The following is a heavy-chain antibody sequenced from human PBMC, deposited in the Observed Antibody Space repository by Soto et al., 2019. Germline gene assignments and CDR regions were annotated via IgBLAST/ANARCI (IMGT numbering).Heavy chain of an antibody. D-gene: IGHD4-17*01. V-gene: IGHV4-34*01. Sequence: SETLSLTCAVYGGSFSGYYWSWIRQPPGKGLEWIGEINHSGSTNYNPSLKSRVTISVDTSENQLSLKLSSVTAADTAVYYCARGGDYYYGMDVWGQGTTVTVSS. CDR2: INHSGST. CDR3: ARGGDYYYGMDV. CDR1: GGSFSGYY. J-gene: IGHJ6*02.